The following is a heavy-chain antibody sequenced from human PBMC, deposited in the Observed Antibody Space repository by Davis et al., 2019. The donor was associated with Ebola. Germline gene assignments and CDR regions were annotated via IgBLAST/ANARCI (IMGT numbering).Heavy chain of an antibody. CDR2: FSAHNDNI. D-gene: IGHD2/OR15-2a*01. V-gene: IGHV1-18*01. J-gene: IGHJ5*02. Sequence: AASVKVSCKASGYTFSSYGFSWVRQAPGQGLEWVGWFSAHNDNIYYAQKFQGRVAMTRDTSSSTAYMELRSLRSDDTAVYYCAREIAPNWFDPWGQGTLVTVSS. CDR3: AREIAPNWFDP. CDR1: GYTFSSYG.